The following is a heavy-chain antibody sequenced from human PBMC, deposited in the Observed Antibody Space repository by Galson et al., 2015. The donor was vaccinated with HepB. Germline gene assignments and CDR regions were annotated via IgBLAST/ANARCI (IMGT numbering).Heavy chain of an antibody. Sequence: SVKVSCKASGYTFTSYGISWVRQAPGQGLEWMGWISAYNGNTNYAQKLQGRVTMTTDTSTSTAYMELRSLRSDDTAVYYCARDESAVISDGSWYPFDYWGQGTLVTVSS. CDR2: ISAYNGNT. V-gene: IGHV1-18*01. CDR1: GYTFTSYG. D-gene: IGHD6-13*01. CDR3: ARDESAVISDGSWYPFDY. J-gene: IGHJ4*02.